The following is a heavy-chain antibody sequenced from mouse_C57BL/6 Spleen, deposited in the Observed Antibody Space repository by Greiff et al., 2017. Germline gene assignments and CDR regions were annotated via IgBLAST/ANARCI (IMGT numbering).Heavy chain of an antibody. D-gene: IGHD1-1*01. J-gene: IGHJ1*03. CDR1: GYSITSDY. CDR2: ISYSGST. CDR3: ARGSIYYYGSSYWYFDV. Sequence: DVQLQESGPGLAKPSQTLSLTCSVTGYSITSDYWNWIRKFPGNKLEYMGYISYSGSTYYNPSLKSRISITRDTSKNQYYLQLNSVTTEDTATYYCARGSIYYYGSSYWYFDVWGTGTTVTVSS. V-gene: IGHV3-8*01.